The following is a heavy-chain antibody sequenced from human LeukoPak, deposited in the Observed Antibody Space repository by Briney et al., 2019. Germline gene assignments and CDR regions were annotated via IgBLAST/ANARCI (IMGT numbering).Heavy chain of an antibody. CDR3: ARDSGSGYYEA. V-gene: IGHV4-4*07. CDR2: MHTSGST. J-gene: IGHJ5*02. D-gene: IGHD3-10*01. Sequence: PSETLSLTCTVSGGSIRGYYWNWIRQPAGKGLEWIGRMHTSGSTNYNPSLKSRLTMSVDTSKNQFSLKMRSVTAADTAVYYCARDSGSGYYEAWGQGTLVTVSS. CDR1: GGSIRGYY.